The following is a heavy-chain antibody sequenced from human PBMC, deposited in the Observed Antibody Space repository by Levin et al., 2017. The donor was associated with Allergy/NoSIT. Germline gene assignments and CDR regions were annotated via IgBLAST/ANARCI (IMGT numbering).Heavy chain of an antibody. CDR1: GFTFSTYA. CDR2: IAGSNGRT. J-gene: IGHJ4*02. Sequence: GGSLRLSCAASGFTFSTYAMTWVRQSPQKGLEWVSSIAGSNGRTYYADSVKGRFTISRDNSRNTLYLEMYSLRAEDTAVYYCGKAPEEAAAGEFVDYWGQGTLVTVSS. D-gene: IGHD6-13*01. V-gene: IGHV3-23*01. CDR3: GKAPEEAAAGEFVDY.